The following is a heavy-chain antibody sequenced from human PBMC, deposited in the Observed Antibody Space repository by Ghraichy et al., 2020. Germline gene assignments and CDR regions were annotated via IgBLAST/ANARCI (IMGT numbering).Heavy chain of an antibody. CDR3: ARDGLKSSGVVAADVFDL. CDR1: SGSISNYY. V-gene: IGHV4-59*01. CDR2: IYYSGST. D-gene: IGHD5-12*01. J-gene: IGHJ3*01. Sequence: SETLSLTCTVSSGSISNYYWSWIRQPPGKGLEWIGNIYYSGSTNYNPSLKSRVTISVDTSKNQFSLRLTSVTVADAAVYYFARDGLKSSGVVAADVFDLWGQGTMVAVSS.